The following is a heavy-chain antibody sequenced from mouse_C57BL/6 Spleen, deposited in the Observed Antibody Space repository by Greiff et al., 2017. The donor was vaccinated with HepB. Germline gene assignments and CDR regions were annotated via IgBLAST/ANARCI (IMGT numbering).Heavy chain of an antibody. V-gene: IGHV1-7*01. CDR2: INPSSGYT. D-gene: IGHD4-1*01. Sequence: QVHVKQSGAELAKPGASVKLSCKASGYTFTSYWMHWVKQRPGQGLEWIGYINPSSGYTKYNQKFKDKATLTADKSSSTAYMQLSSLTYEDSAVYYCARASLNWDSAWFAYWGQGTLVTVSA. CDR3: ARASLNWDSAWFAY. CDR1: GYTFTSYW. J-gene: IGHJ3*01.